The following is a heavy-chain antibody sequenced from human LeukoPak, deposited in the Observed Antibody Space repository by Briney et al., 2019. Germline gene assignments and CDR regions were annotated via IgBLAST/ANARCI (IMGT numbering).Heavy chain of an antibody. Sequence: SETLSLTCAVYGGFFSAYYWTWIRQPPGKGLEWIGEINHSGSSNYNSSLRSRVTISVDTSYKQFSLRLSSVTAADTAVYYCAPRGDIEHSYVYGKWFDPWGQGTRVTVSS. CDR2: INHSGSS. D-gene: IGHD5-18*01. V-gene: IGHV4-34*01. J-gene: IGHJ5*02. CDR1: GGFFSAYY. CDR3: APRGDIEHSYVYGKWFDP.